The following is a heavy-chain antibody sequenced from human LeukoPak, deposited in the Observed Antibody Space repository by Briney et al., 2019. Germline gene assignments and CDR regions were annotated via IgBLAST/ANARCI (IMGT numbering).Heavy chain of an antibody. CDR2: IYTSGST. J-gene: IGHJ6*03. D-gene: IGHD1-26*01. Sequence: SETLSLTCAVSGGSISSNWWSWVRQPPGKGREWIGRIYTSGSTNYNTSLKSRVTISVDTSKNQFSLKLSSVTAADTAVYYCAREHEGGTEGYMDVWGKGTTVTVSS. V-gene: IGHV4-4*08. CDR3: AREHEGGTEGYMDV. CDR1: GGSISSNW.